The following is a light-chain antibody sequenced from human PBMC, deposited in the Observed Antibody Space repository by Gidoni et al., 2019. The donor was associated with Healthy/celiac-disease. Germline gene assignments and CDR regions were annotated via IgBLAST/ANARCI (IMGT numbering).Light chain of an antibody. Sequence: DIVMTQSPLSLPVTLGDPASISCRSSQSLLHSNGYNYLDWYLQKPGQSPQLLIYLGSNRASGVPDRFSGSGSGTDFTLKISRVEAEDVGVYYCMQALQTPLTFGPGTKVEIK. V-gene: IGKV2-28*01. CDR2: LGS. CDR3: MQALQTPLT. CDR1: QSLLHSNGYNY. J-gene: IGKJ3*01.